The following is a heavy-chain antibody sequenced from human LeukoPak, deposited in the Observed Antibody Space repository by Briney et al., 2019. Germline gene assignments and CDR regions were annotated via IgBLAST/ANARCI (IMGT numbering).Heavy chain of an antibody. V-gene: IGHV3-21*01. CDR2: ISSSSSYI. J-gene: IGHJ5*02. D-gene: IGHD2-2*01. CDR3: ARHTMRGNWFDP. Sequence: GGSLRLSCAASGFTFSSYSMNWVRQAPGNGLEWVSSISSSSSYIYYADSVKGRFTISRDNAKNSLYLQMNSLRAEDTAVYYCARHTMRGNWFDPWGQGTLVTVSS. CDR1: GFTFSSYS.